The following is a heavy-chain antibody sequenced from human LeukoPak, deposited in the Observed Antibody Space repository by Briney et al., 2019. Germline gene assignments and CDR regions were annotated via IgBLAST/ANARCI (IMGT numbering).Heavy chain of an antibody. J-gene: IGHJ4*02. D-gene: IGHD2-15*01. CDR3: ARAGYCSGGSCYRFDY. Sequence: ASVKVSCKASGYTFTGYYMHWVRQAPGQGLEWMGRINPNSGGTNYAQEFQGRVTMTRDTSISTAYMELSRLRSDDTAVYYCARAGYCSGGSCYRFDYWGQGTLVTVSS. CDR2: INPNSGGT. CDR1: GYTFTGYY. V-gene: IGHV1-2*06.